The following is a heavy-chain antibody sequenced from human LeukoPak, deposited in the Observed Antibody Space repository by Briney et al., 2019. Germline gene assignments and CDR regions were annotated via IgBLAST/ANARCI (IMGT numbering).Heavy chain of an antibody. J-gene: IGHJ4*02. CDR3: AKDAPIAAAGLTSFDY. CDR1: GFTFSSYA. D-gene: IGHD6-13*01. CDR2: ISCSGGST. V-gene: IGHV3-23*01. Sequence: GSLRLSCAASGFTFSSYAMSWVRQAPGKGLEWVSAISCSGGSTYYADSVKGRFTISRDNSKNTLYLQMNSLRAEDTAVYYCAKDAPIAAAGLTSFDYWGQGTLVTVSS.